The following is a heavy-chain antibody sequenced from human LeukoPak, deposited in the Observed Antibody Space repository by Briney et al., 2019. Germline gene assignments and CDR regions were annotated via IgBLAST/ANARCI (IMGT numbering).Heavy chain of an antibody. CDR2: INRNGGST. CDR1: GFTFDDYG. J-gene: IGHJ3*02. V-gene: IGHV3-20*04. CDR3: ARDPYYGSGSYAAFDI. D-gene: IGHD3-10*01. Sequence: GGSLRLSCAASGFTFDDYGMSWVRQAPGKGLEWVSGINRNGGSTGYADSVKGRFTISRDNAKNSLYLQMNSLRAEDTALYYCARDPYYGSGSYAAFDIWGQGTMVTVSS.